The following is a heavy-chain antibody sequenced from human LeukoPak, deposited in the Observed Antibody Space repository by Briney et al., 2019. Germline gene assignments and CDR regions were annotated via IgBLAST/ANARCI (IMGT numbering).Heavy chain of an antibody. Sequence: GEALKISCKGSGSGFTSYWIGWGRRLPGKGLGWMGIIYPGESDTRYSPSFQGQVTISADKSISTAYLQWSSLKASDTAMYYCARQGDTAMAAPTHYYYMDVWGKGTTVTVSS. V-gene: IGHV5-51*01. CDR2: IYPGESDT. J-gene: IGHJ6*03. CDR3: ARQGDTAMAAPTHYYYMDV. CDR1: GSGFTSYW. D-gene: IGHD5-18*01.